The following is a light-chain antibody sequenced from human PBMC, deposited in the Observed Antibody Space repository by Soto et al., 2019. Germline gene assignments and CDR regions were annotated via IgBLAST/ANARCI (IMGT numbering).Light chain of an antibody. CDR2: GAS. CDR3: QQSGSAPWT. CDR1: QGITRNY. J-gene: IGKJ1*01. Sequence: EIVLTQSPGILSLSPGERATLSCRASQGITRNYLAWYQQKTGQAPRLLIFGASSRATGIPDRFSGSGSGTDFTLTISRLEPEDFAVYYCQQSGSAPWTFGQGTKGAIK. V-gene: IGKV3-20*01.